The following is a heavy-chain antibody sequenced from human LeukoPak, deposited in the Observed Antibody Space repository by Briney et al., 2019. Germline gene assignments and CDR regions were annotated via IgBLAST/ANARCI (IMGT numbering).Heavy chain of an antibody. D-gene: IGHD6-6*01. V-gene: IGHV4-4*09. CDR1: GGSISSYY. CDR2: IYTSGST. J-gene: IGHJ4*02. Sequence: SETLSLTCTVSGGSISSYYWSWIRQPPGKGLEWIGYIYTSGSTNYNPFLKSRVTISVDTSKNQFALKLSSVTAADTAVYYCARHGDEYSSSSGFDYWGQGTLVTVSS. CDR3: ARHGDEYSSSSGFDY.